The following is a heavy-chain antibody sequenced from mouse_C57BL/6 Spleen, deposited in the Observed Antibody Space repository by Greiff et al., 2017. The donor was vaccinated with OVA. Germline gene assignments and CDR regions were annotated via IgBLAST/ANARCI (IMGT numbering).Heavy chain of an antibody. V-gene: IGHV1-55*01. CDR3: ARLQGIDAMDY. CDR2: IYPGSGST. D-gene: IGHD1-1*01. J-gene: IGHJ4*01. Sequence: VHVKQPGAELVKPGASVKMSCKASGYTFTSYWITWVKQRPGQGLEWIGDIYPGSGSTNYNEKFKSKATLTVDTSSSTAYMQLSSLTSEDSAVYYCARLQGIDAMDYWGQGTSVTVSS. CDR1: GYTFTSYW.